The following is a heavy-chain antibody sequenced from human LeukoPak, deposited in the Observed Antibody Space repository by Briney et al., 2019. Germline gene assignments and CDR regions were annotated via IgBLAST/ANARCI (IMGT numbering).Heavy chain of an antibody. CDR3: AKAAVGAVFSFDY. D-gene: IGHD1-26*01. CDR2: ISGSGDNT. CDR1: GFTFSYNA. Sequence: GGSLRLSCAASGFTFSYNAMSWVRQAPGKGLEWVSGISGSGDNTFYADSVKGRFTISRDNSKNTVYLQMSSLRAEDTAVYYCAKAAVGAVFSFDYWGQGTLVTVSS. V-gene: IGHV3-23*01. J-gene: IGHJ4*02.